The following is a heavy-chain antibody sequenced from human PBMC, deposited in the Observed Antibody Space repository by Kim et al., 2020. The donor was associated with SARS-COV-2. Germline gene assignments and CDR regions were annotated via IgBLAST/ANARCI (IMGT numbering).Heavy chain of an antibody. Sequence: ASVKVSCKASGYTFTSYGISWVRQAPGQGLEWMGWISAYNGNTNYAQKLQGRVTMTTDTSTSTAYMELRSLRSDDTAVYYCARDRLAVAGLYYYYGMDVWGQGTTVTVSS. CDR1: GYTFTSYG. D-gene: IGHD6-19*01. CDR2: ISAYNGNT. CDR3: ARDRLAVAGLYYYYGMDV. V-gene: IGHV1-18*01. J-gene: IGHJ6*02.